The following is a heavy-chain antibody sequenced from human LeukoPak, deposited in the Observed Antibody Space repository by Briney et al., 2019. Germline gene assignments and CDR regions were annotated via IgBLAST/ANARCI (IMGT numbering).Heavy chain of an antibody. V-gene: IGHV4-31*03. Sequence: SQTLSLTCTVSGGSISSGGYYWSWIRQHPGKGLEWIGYIYYSGSTYYNPSLKSRVTISVDTSKNQFSLKLSSVTAADTAVYYCARGNGGPYCSSTSCYMDYYYGMDVWGQGTTVTVSS. CDR1: GGSISSGGYY. CDR3: ARGNGGPYCSSTSCYMDYYYGMDV. CDR2: IYYSGST. D-gene: IGHD2-2*02. J-gene: IGHJ6*02.